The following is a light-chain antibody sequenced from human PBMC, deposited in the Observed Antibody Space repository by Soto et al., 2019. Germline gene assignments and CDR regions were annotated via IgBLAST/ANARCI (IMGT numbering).Light chain of an antibody. V-gene: IGLV1-51*01. CDR1: SSNIGNNY. CDR2: DNN. CDR3: GTWDSRLGVVV. Sequence: QSVLTQPPSVSAAPRQKVAISCSGSSSNIGNNYVSWYHRVPGSAPKLLIYDNNERPSGIPDRFSGSKSGTSATLDITGLQTGGEGDYYCGTWDSRLGVVVFGGGTKLTVL. J-gene: IGLJ2*01.